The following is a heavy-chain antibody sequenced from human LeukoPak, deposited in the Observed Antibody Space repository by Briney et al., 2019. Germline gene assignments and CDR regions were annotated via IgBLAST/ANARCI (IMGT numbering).Heavy chain of an antibody. CDR2: INPNSGGT. D-gene: IGHD3-10*01. CDR3: ARGMVRGVGEYYFDY. Sequence: GASVKVSCKASGHTFTGYYMHWVRQAPGQGLEWMGWINPNSGGTNYAQKFQGRVTMTRDTSISTAYMELSRLRSDDTAVYYCARGMVRGVGEYYFDYWGQGTLVTVSS. CDR1: GHTFTGYY. V-gene: IGHV1-2*02. J-gene: IGHJ4*02.